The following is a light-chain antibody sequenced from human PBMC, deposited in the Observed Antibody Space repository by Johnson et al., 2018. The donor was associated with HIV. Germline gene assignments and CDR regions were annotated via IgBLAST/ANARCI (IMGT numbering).Light chain of an antibody. CDR3: GTWASSLSVV. CDR1: SSNIGNNY. CDR2: DNN. V-gene: IGLV1-51*01. J-gene: IGLJ1*01. Sequence: QSVLTQPPSVSAAPGQKVTISCSGSSSNIGNNYVSWYQQLPGTAPKLLIYDNNKRPSGIPDRFSGSKSGTSATLGITGLQTGDEADDYCGTWASSLSVVFGSGTKVTVL.